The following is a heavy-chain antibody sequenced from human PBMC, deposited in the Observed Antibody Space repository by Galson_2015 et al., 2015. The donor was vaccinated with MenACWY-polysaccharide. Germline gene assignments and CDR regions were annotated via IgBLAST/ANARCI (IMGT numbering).Heavy chain of an antibody. CDR1: GFNVGGLY. J-gene: IGHJ4*02. CDR2: MYSGGFT. Sequence: SLRLSCAAPGFNVGGLYMSWVRQAPGKRPEWVSIMYSGGFTEYEDSVKGRFTISRDNADNLLFLQLNSLRAEDTALYYCVRGGADCETDCHWGQGTLVTVSS. CDR3: VRGGADCETDCH. V-gene: IGHV3-66*01. D-gene: IGHD2-21*01.